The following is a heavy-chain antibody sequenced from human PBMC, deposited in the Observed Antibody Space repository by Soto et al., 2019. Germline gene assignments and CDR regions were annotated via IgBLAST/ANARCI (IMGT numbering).Heavy chain of an antibody. J-gene: IGHJ6*02. CDR2: IRSKANSYAT. Sequence: ESLKISGKGSGYSFTSYWMGWVRQASGKGLEWVGRIRSKANSYATAYAASVKGRFTISRDDSKNTAYLQMNSLKTEDTAVYYCTRPGGDYPDYYYYYGMDVWGQGTTVTVSS. CDR3: TRPGGDYPDYYYYYGMDV. D-gene: IGHD2-21*02. V-gene: IGHV3-73*01. CDR1: GYSFTSYW.